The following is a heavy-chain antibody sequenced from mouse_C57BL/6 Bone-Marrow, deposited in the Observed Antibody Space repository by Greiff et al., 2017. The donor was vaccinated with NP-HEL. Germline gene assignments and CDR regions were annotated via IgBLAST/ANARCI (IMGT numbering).Heavy chain of an antibody. J-gene: IGHJ4*01. D-gene: IGHD3-1*01. CDR1: GYSFTGYY. V-gene: IGHV1-42*01. CDR2: INPSTGGT. Sequence: VQLQQSGPELVKPGASVKISCKASGYSFTGYYMNWVKQSPEKSLEWIGEINPSTGGTNYNEKFKSKATLTVDKSSSTAYMQLSSLTSEDSAVYYCARGLIWAMDYWGQGTSVTVSS. CDR3: ARGLIWAMDY.